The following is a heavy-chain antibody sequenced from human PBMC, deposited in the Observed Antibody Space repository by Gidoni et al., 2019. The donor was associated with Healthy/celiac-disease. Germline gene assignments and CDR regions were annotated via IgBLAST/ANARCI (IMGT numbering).Heavy chain of an antibody. J-gene: IGHJ4*02. CDR3: AKVGRNFDY. CDR2: ISGSGGST. V-gene: IGHV3-23*01. Sequence: GLEWVSAISGSGGSTYYADSVKGRFTISRDNSKNTLYLQMNSLRAEDTAVYYCAKVGRNFDYWGQGTLVTVSS.